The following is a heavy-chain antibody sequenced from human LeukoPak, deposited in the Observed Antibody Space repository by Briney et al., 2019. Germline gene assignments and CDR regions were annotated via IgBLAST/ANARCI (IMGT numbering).Heavy chain of an antibody. D-gene: IGHD6-19*01. Sequence: ASVKDSCKASGYTFTGYYMHWVRQAPGQGLEWMGWINPNSGGTNYAQKFQGRVTMTRDTSISTAYMELSRLRSDDTAVYYCAREALIAVAGNFDYWGQGTLVTVSS. CDR1: GYTFTGYY. CDR3: AREALIAVAGNFDY. V-gene: IGHV1-2*02. CDR2: INPNSGGT. J-gene: IGHJ4*02.